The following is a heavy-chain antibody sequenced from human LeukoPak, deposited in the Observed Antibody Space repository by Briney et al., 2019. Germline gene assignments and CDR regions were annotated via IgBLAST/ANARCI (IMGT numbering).Heavy chain of an antibody. J-gene: IGHJ4*02. CDR2: ISYDGSNK. Sequence: PGGSLRLSCAASGFTFSSYAMHWVRQAPGKGLEWVAVISYDGSNKYYADSVKGRFTISRDNSKNTLYLQMNSLRAEDTAVYYCVTSILTSEYSSRGGFGDYWGQGTLLTVSS. CDR3: VTSILTSEYSSRGGFGDY. D-gene: IGHD4-11*01. CDR1: GFTFSSYA. V-gene: IGHV3-30-3*01.